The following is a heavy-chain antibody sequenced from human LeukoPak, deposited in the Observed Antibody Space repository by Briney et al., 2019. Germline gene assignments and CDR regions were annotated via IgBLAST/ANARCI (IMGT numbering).Heavy chain of an antibody. D-gene: IGHD3-16*02. V-gene: IGHV3-21*01. J-gene: IGHJ4*02. CDR1: GFTFSSYA. CDR3: ARHRTASDY. Sequence: GGSLRLSCAASGFTFSSYAMHWVRQAPGKGLEWVSSITSSSSYICYADSVKGRFTISRDNAKSSLYLQMNSLRAEDTALYYCARHRTASDYWGQGTLVTVSS. CDR2: ITSSSSYI.